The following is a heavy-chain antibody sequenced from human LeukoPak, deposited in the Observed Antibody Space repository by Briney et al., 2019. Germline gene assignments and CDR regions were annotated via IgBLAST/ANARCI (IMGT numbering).Heavy chain of an antibody. CDR3: TRAPNYGSGMDYYYYGMDV. CDR2: IRSKAYGGTT. J-gene: IGHJ6*02. CDR1: GFTFGDYA. Sequence: GGSLRLSCTASGFTFGDYAMSWVRQAPGKGLEWVGFIRSKAYGGTTEYAASVKGRFTISRDDSKSIAYLQMNSLKTEDTAVYYCTRAPNYGSGMDYYYYGMDVGGQGTTVTVPS. D-gene: IGHD3-10*01. V-gene: IGHV3-49*04.